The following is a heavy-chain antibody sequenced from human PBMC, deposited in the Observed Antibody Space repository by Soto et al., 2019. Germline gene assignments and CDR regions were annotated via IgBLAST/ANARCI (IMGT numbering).Heavy chain of an antibody. CDR2: ISAYTGNT. J-gene: IGHJ4*02. Sequence: ASVKVSCKGSGYTFSSYGIAWVRQAPGQGLEWMGWISAYTGNTNYAQMLQGRVTMTTDTSTSTAYMELRSLRAGDSAVYYCAKDRTVAARNFDYWGQGTQVTVSS. D-gene: IGHD6-6*01. CDR3: AKDRTVAARNFDY. CDR1: GYTFSSYG. V-gene: IGHV1-18*01.